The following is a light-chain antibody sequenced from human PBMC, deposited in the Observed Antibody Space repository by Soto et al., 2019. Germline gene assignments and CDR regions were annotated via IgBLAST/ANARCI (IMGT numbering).Light chain of an antibody. V-gene: IGLV1-44*01. Sequence: QAVVTQPPSASGTPGQRVTISCSGSSSNIGSNTVNWYQQLPGTAPKLLIYSNNQRPSGVHDRFSGSKSGTSASLAISGLQSEDEADYYCAAWDDSLNGVVFGGGTKLTVL. CDR2: SNN. J-gene: IGLJ2*01. CDR3: AAWDDSLNGVV. CDR1: SSNIGSNT.